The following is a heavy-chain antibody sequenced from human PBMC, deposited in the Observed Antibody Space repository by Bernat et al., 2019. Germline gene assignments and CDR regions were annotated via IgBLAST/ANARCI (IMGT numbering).Heavy chain of an antibody. CDR1: GGSISSSSYY. Sequence: QLQLQESGPGLVKPSETLSLTCTVSGGSISSSSYYWGWIRQPPGKGLEWIGSIYYSGSTYYNPSLKSRVTISVDTSKNQFSLKLSSVTAADTAVYYCASGTAAGRKYYFDYWGQGTLVTASS. D-gene: IGHD6-13*01. J-gene: IGHJ4*02. CDR3: ASGTAAGRKYYFDY. CDR2: IYYSGST. V-gene: IGHV4-39*01.